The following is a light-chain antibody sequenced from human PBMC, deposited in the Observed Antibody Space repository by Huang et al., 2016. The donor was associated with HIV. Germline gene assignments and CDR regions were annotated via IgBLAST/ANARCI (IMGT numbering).Light chain of an antibody. V-gene: IGKV3-15*01. Sequence: IVMTQSPATLSVSPGERHTLPCRASQSVSSNLAWYQQQRGQAPRLLIYGASTRATGIPARFSGSGSGTEFTLTISSLQSEDFAVYYCQQYNNWPPKTFGQGTKVEIK. CDR2: GAS. CDR3: QQYNNWPPKT. CDR1: QSVSSN. J-gene: IGKJ1*01.